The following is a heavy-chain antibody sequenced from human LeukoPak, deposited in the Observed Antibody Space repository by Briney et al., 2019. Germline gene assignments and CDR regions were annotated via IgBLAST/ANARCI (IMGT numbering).Heavy chain of an antibody. V-gene: IGHV4-34*01. D-gene: IGHD5-18*01. Sequence: PSETLSLTCAVYGGSFSGYYWSWIRQPPGKGLEWIGEINHSGSTNYNPSLKSRVTISVDTSKNQFSLKLSSVTAADTAVYYCARGAPSYGYDYWGQGTLVTVSS. CDR2: INHSGST. CDR1: GGSFSGYY. CDR3: ARGAPSYGYDY. J-gene: IGHJ4*02.